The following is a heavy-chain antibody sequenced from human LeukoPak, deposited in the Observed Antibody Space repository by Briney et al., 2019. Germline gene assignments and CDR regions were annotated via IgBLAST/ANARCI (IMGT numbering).Heavy chain of an antibody. J-gene: IGHJ2*01. V-gene: IGHV3-13*01. CDR3: ARGPAAAATNWYFDL. CDR1: GFTFSSYD. Sequence: PGGSLRLSCAASGFTFSSYDMHWVRQATGKGLEWVSAIGTAGDTYYPGSVKGRFTISRENAKNSLYLQMNSLRAGDTAVYYCARGPAAAATNWYFDLWGRGTLVTVSS. D-gene: IGHD6-13*01. CDR2: IGTAGDT.